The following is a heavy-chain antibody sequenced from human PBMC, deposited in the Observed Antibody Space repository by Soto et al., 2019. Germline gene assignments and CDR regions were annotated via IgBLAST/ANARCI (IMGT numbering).Heavy chain of an antibody. CDR1: GYTFTGYY. V-gene: IGHV1-2*04. Sequence: ASVKVSCKASGYTFTGYYMHWVRQAPGQGLEWMGWINPNSGGTNYAQKFQGWVTMNRDTSISTAYMELSTLRSDDTAMYYCARETSSIHPNEITFFGVVKSRGYYYGMDVWGQGTTVTVSS. D-gene: IGHD3-3*01. CDR2: INPNSGGT. CDR3: ARETSSIHPNEITFFGVVKSRGYYYGMDV. J-gene: IGHJ6*02.